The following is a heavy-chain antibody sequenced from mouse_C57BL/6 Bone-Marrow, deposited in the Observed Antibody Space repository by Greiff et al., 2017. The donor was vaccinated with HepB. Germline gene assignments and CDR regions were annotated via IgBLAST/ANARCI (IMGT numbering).Heavy chain of an antibody. CDR1: GFSLTSYA. CDR2: MWTGGGT. D-gene: IGHD1-1*01. J-gene: IGHJ2*01. Sequence: VQLVESGPGLVAPSQSLSITCTVSGFSLTSYAISWVRQPPGKGLEWLGVMWTGGGTNYNSALKSRLSISKDNSKSQVFSKMNSLQTDDTARYYCARKNHYYGSSQYYFDYWGQGTTLTVPS. CDR3: ARKNHYYGSSQYYFDY. V-gene: IGHV2-9-1*01.